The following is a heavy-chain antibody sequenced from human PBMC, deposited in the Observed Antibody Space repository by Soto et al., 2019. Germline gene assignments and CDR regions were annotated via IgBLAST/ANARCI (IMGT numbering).Heavy chain of an antibody. CDR2: ISYDGSNK. CDR3: VRVGPGDFWSGYPYYYYGMDV. CDR1: GFTFSSYA. V-gene: IGHV3-30-3*01. D-gene: IGHD3-3*01. J-gene: IGHJ6*02. Sequence: GGSLRLSCAASGFTFSSYAMHWVRQAPGKGLEWVAVISYDGSNKYYADSVKGRFTISRDNSKNTLYLQMNSLRAEDTAVYYCVRVGPGDFWSGYPYYYYGMDVWGHGTTVTVSS.